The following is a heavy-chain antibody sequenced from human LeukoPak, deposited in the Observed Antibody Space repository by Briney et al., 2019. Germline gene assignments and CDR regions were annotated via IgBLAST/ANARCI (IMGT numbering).Heavy chain of an antibody. V-gene: IGHV3-53*01. J-gene: IGHJ4*02. CDR2: IYSGGST. Sequence: GGSLRLSCAASGFTVSSNYMSWVRQAPGKGLEWVSVIYSGGSTYYADSVKGRFTISRDNSKNTLYLQMNSLRAEDTAVYYCARATVEMATITFDCWGQGTLVTVSS. D-gene: IGHD5-24*01. CDR3: ARATVEMATITFDC. CDR1: GFTVSSNY.